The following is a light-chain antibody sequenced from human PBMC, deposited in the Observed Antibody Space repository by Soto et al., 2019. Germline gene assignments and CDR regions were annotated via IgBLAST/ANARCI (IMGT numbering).Light chain of an antibody. J-gene: IGKJ4*01. Sequence: ETVMTQSPATLSVSPGERATLSCRASQSVSNNLAWYQQKPGQAPRLLIFGASTRATGIPTRFSGSGSGTDFTPTISSLQSEDFAVYYCQHYTDWPLTFGGGTKVDIK. CDR1: QSVSNN. CDR3: QHYTDWPLT. V-gene: IGKV3-15*01. CDR2: GAS.